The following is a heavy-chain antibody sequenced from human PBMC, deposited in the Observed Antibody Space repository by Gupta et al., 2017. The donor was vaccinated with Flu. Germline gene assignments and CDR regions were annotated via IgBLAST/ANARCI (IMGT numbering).Heavy chain of an antibody. CDR3: ARHPYIVVVVAAPDY. D-gene: IGHD2-15*01. CDR1: GGSISSSSYY. CDR2: IYYSGST. Sequence: QLQLQESGPGLVKPSETLSLTCTVSGGSISSSSYYWGWIRQPPGKGLEWIGSIYYSGSTYYNPSLKSRVTISVDTSKNQFSLKLSSVTAADTAVYYCARHPYIVVVVAAPDYWGQGTLVTVSS. J-gene: IGHJ4*02. V-gene: IGHV4-39*01.